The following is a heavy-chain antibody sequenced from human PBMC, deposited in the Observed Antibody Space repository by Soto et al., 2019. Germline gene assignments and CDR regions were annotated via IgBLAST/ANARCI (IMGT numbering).Heavy chain of an antibody. D-gene: IGHD1-26*01. J-gene: IGHJ5*02. CDR3: AKATGRNSGSYYLPWFDP. Sequence: SLILSCAASGFTFSRYGTHWVRQAPGKGLEWVAVISYDGSNKYYADSVKGRFTISRDNSKNTLYLQMNSLRAEDTAVYYCAKATGRNSGSYYLPWFDPWRQGTLVTVSS. CDR1: GFTFSRYG. V-gene: IGHV3-30*18. CDR2: ISYDGSNK.